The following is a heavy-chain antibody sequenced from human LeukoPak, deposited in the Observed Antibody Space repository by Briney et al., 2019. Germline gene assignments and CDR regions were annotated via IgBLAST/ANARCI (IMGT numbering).Heavy chain of an antibody. CDR3: AKDQRGYDKPADY. D-gene: IGHD3-22*01. CDR2: ISGSGSNT. V-gene: IGHV3-23*01. Sequence: GGSLRLSCAASGFTFSNYAMRWVRQAPGKGLEWVSAISGSGSNTYYADSVKGRFTISRDNFKNTLYLQMNTLRAEDTAIYYCAKDQRGYDKPADYWGQGTLVIVSS. CDR1: GFTFSNYA. J-gene: IGHJ4*02.